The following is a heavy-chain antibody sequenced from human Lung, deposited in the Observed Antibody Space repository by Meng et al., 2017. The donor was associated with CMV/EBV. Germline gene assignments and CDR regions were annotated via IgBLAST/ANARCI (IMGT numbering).Heavy chain of an antibody. D-gene: IGHD3-22*01. CDR3: ARLMIESSSFDY. CDR2: MNHSGST. J-gene: IGHJ4*02. CDR1: GGSFSDDY. Sequence: LACAVYGGSFSDDYWSWIRQPPGKGLEWIGEMNHSGSTNYNPSLKSRVTISVDTSKKQISVKLSSVTAADTAVYYCARLMIESSSFDYWGQGTLVTVSS. V-gene: IGHV4-34*01.